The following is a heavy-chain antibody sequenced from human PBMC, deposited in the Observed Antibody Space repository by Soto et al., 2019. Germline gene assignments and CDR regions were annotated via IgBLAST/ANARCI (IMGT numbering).Heavy chain of an antibody. V-gene: IGHV2-5*02. J-gene: IGHJ5*02. Sequence: QITLKESGPTLVNPTQTLTLSCTFSGFSLSNSGEGVGWIRQPPGKALEWLALIYWDDDKLYNSSLKNRLSITRDTSKDQVVLTMTDMDAVDTATHHCAVFRYGAYVVFDPWGQGTPVIVSS. CDR3: AVFRYGAYVVFDP. CDR1: GFSLSNSGEG. CDR2: IYWDDDK. D-gene: IGHD5-18*01.